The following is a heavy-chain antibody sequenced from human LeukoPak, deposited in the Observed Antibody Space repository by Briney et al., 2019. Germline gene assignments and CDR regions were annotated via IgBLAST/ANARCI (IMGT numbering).Heavy chain of an antibody. CDR2: ISHNGETK. Sequence: GGSLRLSCAASGSTFSDHYMIWLRQAPGKGLEAISYISHNGETKYYADSVKGRLSISGDNAKSSLYLQMNSLRVEDTAVYYCARDRHGYFDYWGQGTLVTVSS. CDR3: ARDRHGYFDY. D-gene: IGHD6-13*01. J-gene: IGHJ4*02. V-gene: IGHV3-11*01. CDR1: GSTFSDHY.